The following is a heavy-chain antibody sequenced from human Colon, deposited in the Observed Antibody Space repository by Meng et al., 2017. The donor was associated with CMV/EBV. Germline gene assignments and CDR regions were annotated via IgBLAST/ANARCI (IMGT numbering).Heavy chain of an antibody. CDR2: ISTYDGKT. J-gene: IGHJ4*02. CDR3: TREQSSGFGGDY. Sequence: ASVKVSCKASGYSFTTYGITWVRRAPGQGLEWMAWISTYDGKTDYAQKFQGRVTLTTDVSTMTVYLDLRGLRSEDTALYYCTREQSSGFGGDYWGQGTLVTVSS. CDR1: GYSFTTYG. V-gene: IGHV1-18*04. D-gene: IGHD3-16*01.